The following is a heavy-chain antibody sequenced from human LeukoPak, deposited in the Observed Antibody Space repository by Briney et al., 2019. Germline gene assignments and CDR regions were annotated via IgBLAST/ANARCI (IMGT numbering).Heavy chain of an antibody. J-gene: IGHJ6*03. CDR1: GYTFTSYY. CDR3: AKTVGSGAYYYSYMDV. D-gene: IGHD3-10*01. V-gene: IGHV1-46*01. CDR2: INPNGAST. Sequence: GASVKVSCKASGYTFTSYYMHWVRQAPGQGLEWVGIINPNGASTTYAQEFQGRVTMTRDMSTSTVYMELSSLRSEDTAVYYCAKTVGSGAYYYSYMDVWGKGTTVTVSS.